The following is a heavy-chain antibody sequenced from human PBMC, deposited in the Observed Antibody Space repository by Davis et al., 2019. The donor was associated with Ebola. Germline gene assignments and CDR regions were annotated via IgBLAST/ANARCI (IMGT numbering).Heavy chain of an antibody. CDR3: ARGLMITFGGVIVTNWFDP. Sequence: PSETLSLTCTVSGGSINNYYWSWIRQPAGKGLECIGRIYTSGRTNYNPSLKSRVTMSVDTSKNQFFLKLSSVTAADTAVYYCARGLMITFGGVIVTNWFDPWGQGTLVTVSS. CDR2: IYTSGRT. CDR1: GGSINNYY. D-gene: IGHD3-16*02. J-gene: IGHJ5*02. V-gene: IGHV4-4*07.